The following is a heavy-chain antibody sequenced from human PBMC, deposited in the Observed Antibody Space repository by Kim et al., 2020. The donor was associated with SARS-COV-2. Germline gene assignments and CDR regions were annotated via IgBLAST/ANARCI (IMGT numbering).Heavy chain of an antibody. CDR2: ISWNSGSI. J-gene: IGHJ4*02. D-gene: IGHD3-10*01. V-gene: IGHV3-9*01. Sequence: SLRLSCAASGFTFDDYAMHWVRQAPGKGLEWVSGISWNSGSIGYADSVKGRFTISRDIAKNSLYLQMNSLRAEDTALYYCAKDNYYGSGSYIDYWGQGTLVTVSS. CDR1: GFTFDDYA. CDR3: AKDNYYGSGSYIDY.